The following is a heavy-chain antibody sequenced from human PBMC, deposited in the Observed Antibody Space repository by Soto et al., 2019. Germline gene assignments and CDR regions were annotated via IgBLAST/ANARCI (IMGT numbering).Heavy chain of an antibody. Sequence: QVQLVQSGAEVKKPGSSVKVSCKASGGTFSSYGISWVRQAPGQGLEWMGGIIPIFGTANYAQKFQGRVTITADESTSTAYMELSGLRSEDTAVYYCARAAQPRDYYYGMDVWGQGTTVTVSS. J-gene: IGHJ6*02. CDR2: IIPIFGTA. CDR1: GGTFSSYG. CDR3: ARAAQPRDYYYGMDV. V-gene: IGHV1-69*12.